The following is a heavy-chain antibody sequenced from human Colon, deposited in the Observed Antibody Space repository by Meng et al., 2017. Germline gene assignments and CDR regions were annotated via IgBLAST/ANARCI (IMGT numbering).Heavy chain of an antibody. J-gene: IGHJ4*02. Sequence: QVPLQESGPGLLRPSETLALTCTVSGGSVSRGSHYWSWIRQPPGKGLEFIAYVDYSGNTNYNPSLKGRVTTSIDMSKSQFSLKVSSVTAADTAVYYCAIGPWELDYWGQGLLVTVSS. CDR2: VDYSGNT. CDR1: GGSVSRGSHY. D-gene: IGHD1-26*01. CDR3: AIGPWELDY. V-gene: IGHV4-61*01.